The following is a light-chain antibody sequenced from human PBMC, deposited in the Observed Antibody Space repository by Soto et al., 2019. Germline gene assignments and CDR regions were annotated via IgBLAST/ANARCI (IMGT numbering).Light chain of an antibody. CDR3: VSGYDSLSSHFYV. Sequence: QSALTQPASVSGSPGQSITISCTGTSSDVGSYNLVSWYQQHPGKAPKLMIYEGSKRPSGVSNRFSGSKSGNTASLTISGLQAEDEADDYCVSGYDSLSSHFYVFGAGTKLTVL. CDR2: EGS. CDR1: SSDVGSYNL. J-gene: IGLJ1*01. V-gene: IGLV2-23*01.